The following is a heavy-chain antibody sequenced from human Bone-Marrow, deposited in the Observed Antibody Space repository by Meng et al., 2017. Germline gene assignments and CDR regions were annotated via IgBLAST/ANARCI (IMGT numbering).Heavy chain of an antibody. CDR1: GFTFSDYY. V-gene: IGHV3-11*01. CDR2: ISSDGGNI. CDR3: ARDNFWSGPDY. Sequence: GQWAVSGGGSRTPCVSLIRSCSGLGFTFSDYYMGWIRQAPGKALEWVSFISSDGGNIYYAASVKGRFTISGDNAKNSLYLQMNSLRAEDTAVYYCARDNFWSGPDYWGQGTLVTVSS. J-gene: IGHJ4*02. D-gene: IGHD3-3*01.